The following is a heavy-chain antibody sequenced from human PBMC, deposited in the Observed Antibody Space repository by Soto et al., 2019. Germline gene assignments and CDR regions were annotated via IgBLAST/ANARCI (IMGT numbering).Heavy chain of an antibody. CDR3: AKTHTRESGRFDP. V-gene: IGHV1-18*04. CDR2: ISPYSGNT. CDR1: GYTFTRFG. Sequence: QVELVQSGGEIRKPGASATVSCKTAGYTFTRFGITWLRQAPGQGLEWMGWISPYSGNTKYAQKLQGRVTITSDKSTNTVYMDLRGLRSDDTATYYCAKTHTRESGRFDPGGQGTLVTVSS. D-gene: IGHD2-2*01. J-gene: IGHJ5*02.